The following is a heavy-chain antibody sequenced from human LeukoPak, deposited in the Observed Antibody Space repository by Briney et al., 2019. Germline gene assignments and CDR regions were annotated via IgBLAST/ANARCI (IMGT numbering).Heavy chain of an antibody. J-gene: IGHJ4*02. V-gene: IGHV3-30*18. CDR3: AKEGYYDSSGYSDY. D-gene: IGHD3-22*01. CDR1: GFTFSSYG. CDR2: ISYDGSNK. Sequence: PGGSLRLSCAASGFTFSSYGMHWVRQALGKGLEWVAVISYDGSNKYYADSVKGRFTISRDNSKNTLYLQMNSLRAEDTAVYYCAKEGYYDSSGYSDYWGQGTLVTVSS.